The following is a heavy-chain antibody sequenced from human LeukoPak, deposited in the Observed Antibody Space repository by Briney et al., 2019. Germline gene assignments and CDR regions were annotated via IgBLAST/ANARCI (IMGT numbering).Heavy chain of an antibody. CDR3: AKVFTIFGVVIMYDAFDI. CDR2: INPNSGGT. Sequence: ASVKVSCKASGYTFTGYYMHWVRQAPGQGLEWMGWINPNSGGTNYAQKFQGRVTMTRDTSISTAYMELSRLRSDDTAVYYCAKVFTIFGVVIMYDAFDIWGQGTMVTVSS. V-gene: IGHV1-2*02. D-gene: IGHD3-3*01. J-gene: IGHJ3*02. CDR1: GYTFTGYY.